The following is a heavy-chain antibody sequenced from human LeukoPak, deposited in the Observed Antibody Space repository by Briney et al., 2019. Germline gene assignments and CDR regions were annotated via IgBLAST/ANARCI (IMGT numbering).Heavy chain of an antibody. CDR1: GFTFSNAW. CDR2: IKSKTDGGTT. V-gene: IGHV3-15*01. D-gene: IGHD3-22*01. J-gene: IGHJ4*02. CDR3: ARDLRPRDSSGYYY. Sequence: GGSLRLSCEGSGFTFSNAWMSWVRQAPGKGLEWVGRIKSKTDGGTTDDAAPVKGRFTISRDDSKNALYLQMNSLKTEDTAVYYCARDLRPRDSSGYYYWGQGTLVTVSS.